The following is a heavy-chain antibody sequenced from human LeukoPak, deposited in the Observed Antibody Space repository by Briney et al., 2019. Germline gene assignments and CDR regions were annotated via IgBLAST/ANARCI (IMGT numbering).Heavy chain of an antibody. D-gene: IGHD6-13*01. V-gene: IGHV4-59*01. J-gene: IGHJ4*02. Sequence: SETLSLTCTVSGGSIGAYYWSWIRQPPGKALEWIGYIYHTGSTNYNPSLRSRVTMSVDTSKSQFSLKLSSVTAADTAVYYCAREVGGAAAVDYWGQGTLVTVSS. CDR3: AREVGGAAAVDY. CDR2: IYHTGST. CDR1: GGSIGAYY.